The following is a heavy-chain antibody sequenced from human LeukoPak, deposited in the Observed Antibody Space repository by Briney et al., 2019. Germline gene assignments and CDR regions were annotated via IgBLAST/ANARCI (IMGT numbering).Heavy chain of an antibody. D-gene: IGHD3-22*01. CDR1: GFTFSSYG. J-gene: IGHJ4*02. V-gene: IGHV3-30*03. Sequence: GGSLRLSCAASGFTFSSYGMHWVRQAPGKGLEWVAVISYDGSNKYYADSVKGRFTISRDNSKNTLYLQMNSLRAEDTAVYYCARALHDSSGYYFDYWGQGTLVTVSS. CDR3: ARALHDSSGYYFDY. CDR2: ISYDGSNK.